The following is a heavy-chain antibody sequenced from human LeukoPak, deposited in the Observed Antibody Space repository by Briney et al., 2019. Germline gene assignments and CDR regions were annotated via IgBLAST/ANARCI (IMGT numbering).Heavy chain of an antibody. CDR3: AKAIGYYYYYGMDV. V-gene: IGHV3-23*01. CDR2: ISGSGGST. Sequence: PGGSLRLSCAASGFTFSSYAMSWVRQAPGKGLEWVSAISGSGGSTYYPDSVKGRFTISRDNSKNTLYLQMNSLRAEDTAVYYCAKAIGYYYYYGMDVWGQGTTVTVSS. J-gene: IGHJ6*02. CDR1: GFTFSSYA.